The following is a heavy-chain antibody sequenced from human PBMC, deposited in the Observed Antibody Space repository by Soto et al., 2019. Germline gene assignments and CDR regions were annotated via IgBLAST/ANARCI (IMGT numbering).Heavy chain of an antibody. CDR1: GYTFPNYG. CDR2: ISAYNGNT. J-gene: IGHJ6*02. CDR3: ARDWGNCTGGSCYSDYYYYYGMDV. V-gene: IGHV1-18*01. Sequence: QVQLVQSGAEVKKPGASVKVSCKASGYTFPNYGISWVRQAPGQGLEWMGWISAYNGNTNYAQKLQGRVTMTTDTSTYTAYRELRSRRSDDTAVYYCARDWGNCTGGSCYSDYYYYYGMDVWGQGTTVTVSS. D-gene: IGHD2-15*01.